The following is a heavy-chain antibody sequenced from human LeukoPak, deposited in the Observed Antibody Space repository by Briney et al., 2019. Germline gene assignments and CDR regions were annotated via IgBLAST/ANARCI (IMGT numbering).Heavy chain of an antibody. CDR3: ARENSSGYHPSSYFDY. CDR2: ISSNGGST. D-gene: IGHD3-22*01. CDR1: GFTFSSYA. J-gene: IGHJ4*02. V-gene: IGHV3-64*01. Sequence: GGSLRPSCAASGFTFSSYAMHWVRQAPGKGLEYVSAISSNGGSTYYANSVKGRFTISRDNSKNTLYLQMGSLRAEDMAVYYCARENSSGYHPSSYFDYWGQGTLVTVSS.